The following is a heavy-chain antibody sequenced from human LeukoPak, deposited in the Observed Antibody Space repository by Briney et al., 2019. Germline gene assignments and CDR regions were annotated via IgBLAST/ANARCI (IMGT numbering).Heavy chain of an antibody. D-gene: IGHD4-11*01. CDR1: GGSISSYY. V-gene: IGHV4-4*07. CDR3: ARNRGSTVITDHYYYYYMDV. Sequence: SQTLSLTCTVSGGSISSYYWSWIRQPAGKGLEWIGRIYTSGSTNYNPSLKSRVTMSVDTSKNQFSLKLSSVTAADTAVYYCARNRGSTVITDHYYYYYMDVWGKGTTVTVSS. J-gene: IGHJ6*03. CDR2: IYTSGST.